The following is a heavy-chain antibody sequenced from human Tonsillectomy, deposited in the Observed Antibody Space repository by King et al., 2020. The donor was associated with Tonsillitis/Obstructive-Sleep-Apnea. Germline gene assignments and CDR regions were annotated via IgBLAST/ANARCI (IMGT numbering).Heavy chain of an antibody. Sequence: QLVQSGGGLVQPGRSLRLSCAASGFTFDDYAMHWVRQAPGKGLEWVSGISWNSGSIGYADSVKGRFTISRDNAKNSLYLQMNSLSAEDTALYYCAKEIGSGSYRQVAVDIWGQGTMVTVSS. CDR2: ISWNSGSI. D-gene: IGHD3-10*01. J-gene: IGHJ3*02. CDR1: GFTFDDYA. CDR3: AKEIGSGSYRQVAVDI. V-gene: IGHV3-9*01.